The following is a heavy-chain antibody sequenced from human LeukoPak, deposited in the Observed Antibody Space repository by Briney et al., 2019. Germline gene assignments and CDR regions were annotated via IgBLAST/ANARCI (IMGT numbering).Heavy chain of an antibody. V-gene: IGHV4-34*01. D-gene: IGHD2-2*01. J-gene: IGHJ4*02. CDR3: ARGRCSSTSCYGAFDY. Sequence: PSETLSLTCAVYGGSFSGYYWSWIRQPPGKGLEWIGEINHSGSTNYNPSLKSRVTISVDTSKNQFSPKLSSVTAADTAVYYCARGRCSSTSCYGAFDYWGQGTLVTVSS. CDR2: INHSGST. CDR1: GGSFSGYY.